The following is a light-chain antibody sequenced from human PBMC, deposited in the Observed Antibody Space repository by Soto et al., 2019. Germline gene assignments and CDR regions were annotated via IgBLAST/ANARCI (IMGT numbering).Light chain of an antibody. Sequence: DIKMTQSPSTLSASVGDRVTITCRASQSVADWLAWYQQRPGEAPKLLIYLASKLESGVPPRFSATGVRTEFVLTISSLQSEDFAVYYCQQYNNWPAITFGQGTRLEIK. J-gene: IGKJ5*01. CDR2: LAS. V-gene: IGKV1-5*03. CDR1: QSVADW. CDR3: QQYNNWPAIT.